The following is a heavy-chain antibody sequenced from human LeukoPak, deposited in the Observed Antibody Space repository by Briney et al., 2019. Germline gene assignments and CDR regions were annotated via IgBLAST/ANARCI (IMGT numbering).Heavy chain of an antibody. CDR3: ARADLFTLYDILTGTSTPGYMDV. Sequence: ASVKVSCKASGYTFTGYYMHWVRQAPGQGLEWMGWINPNSGGTNYAQKFQGRVTMTRDTSISTAYMELSRLRSGDTAVYYCARADLFTLYDILTGTSTPGYMDVWGKGTTVTVSS. D-gene: IGHD3-9*01. V-gene: IGHV1-2*02. CDR2: INPNSGGT. J-gene: IGHJ6*03. CDR1: GYTFTGYY.